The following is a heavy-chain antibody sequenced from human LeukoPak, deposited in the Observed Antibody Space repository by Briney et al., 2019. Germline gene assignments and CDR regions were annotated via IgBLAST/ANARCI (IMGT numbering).Heavy chain of an antibody. D-gene: IGHD6-6*01. Sequence: SETLSLTCTVSGGSIISSAYYWGWIRQPPGKELEWIGSIYHSGSTYYNPSLKSRVTISVDTSKNQFSLKLSSVTAADTAVYYCARAEIAARPGPNWFDPWGQGTLVTVSS. CDR1: GGSIISSAYY. V-gene: IGHV4-39*07. CDR2: IYHSGST. CDR3: ARAEIAARPGPNWFDP. J-gene: IGHJ5*02.